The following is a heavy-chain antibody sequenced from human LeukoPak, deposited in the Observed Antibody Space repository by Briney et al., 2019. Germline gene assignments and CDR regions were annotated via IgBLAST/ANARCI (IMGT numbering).Heavy chain of an antibody. CDR2: LYNTGST. D-gene: IGHD3-10*01. CDR1: GGSINSSSYY. CDR3: ARIWFGLRRLYYFDY. J-gene: IGHJ4*02. Sequence: SETLSLTCTVSGGSINSSSYYWSWIRQPPGKGLEWIGYLYNTGSTNYNPSLKSRVTISVGTSKNQFSLKVTSVTAADTAVYFCARIWFGLRRLYYFDYWGQGTLVTVSS. V-gene: IGHV4-61*01.